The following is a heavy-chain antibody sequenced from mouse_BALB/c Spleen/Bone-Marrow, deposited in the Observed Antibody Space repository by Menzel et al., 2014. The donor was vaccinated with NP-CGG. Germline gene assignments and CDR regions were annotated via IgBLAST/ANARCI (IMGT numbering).Heavy chain of an antibody. CDR1: GYTFTSYW. D-gene: IGHD2-4*01. CDR3: TRYDYDWFAY. CDR2: IYPSDSYT. J-gene: IGHJ3*01. V-gene: IGHV1-69*02. Sequence: QVQLQQSGAELVRPGASVKLSCKASGYTFTSYWINRVKQRPGQGLEWIGNIYPSDSYTNYNQKFKDKATLTVDKSSSTAYMQLSSPTSVDSAVYYCTRYDYDWFAYWGQGTLVTVSA.